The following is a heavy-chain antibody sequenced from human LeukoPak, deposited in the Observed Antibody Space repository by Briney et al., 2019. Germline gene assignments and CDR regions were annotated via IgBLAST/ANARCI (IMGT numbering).Heavy chain of an antibody. CDR1: GYSFTSYW. J-gene: IGHJ6*03. V-gene: IGHV5-51*01. CDR3: ARQGGSSWYPNYYKDV. CDR2: TYPGYSDT. Sequence: GESLKISCNGSGYSFTSYWIGWVRQMPGKGLEWMLITYPGYSDTRYSPSFQGQVTIPPDKSISTAYLQWSSLKASDTAKYSCARQGGSSWYPNYYKDVWGKGNTVSVSS. D-gene: IGHD6-13*01.